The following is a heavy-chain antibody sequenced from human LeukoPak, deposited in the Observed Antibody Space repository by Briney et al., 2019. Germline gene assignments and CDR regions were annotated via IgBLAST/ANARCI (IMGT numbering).Heavy chain of an antibody. Sequence: GGSLRLSCAGSGFTFSSYAMSWVRQAPGKGLEWVSAISGSGATTYYADSVRGRFTISRDKSNNTLYLQMNSLRAEDTAVYYCAKDYAYYYGSGIGGFEYWGQGTLVTVSS. V-gene: IGHV3-23*01. D-gene: IGHD3-10*01. CDR2: ISGSGATT. J-gene: IGHJ4*02. CDR3: AKDYAYYYGSGIGGFEY. CDR1: GFTFSSYA.